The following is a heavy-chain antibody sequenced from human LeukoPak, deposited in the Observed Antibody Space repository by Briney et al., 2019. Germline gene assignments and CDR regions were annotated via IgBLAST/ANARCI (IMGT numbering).Heavy chain of an antibody. J-gene: IGHJ4*02. CDR2: ISGSGSST. CDR3: AKHHVWGTYRFDY. CDR1: RFTFSSYA. D-gene: IGHD3-16*02. V-gene: IGHV3-23*01. Sequence: GGSLRLSCAASRFTFSSYAMSWVRQAPGEGLQWVSGISGSGSSTYYADSVKGRFTISKDSSKNTLYLQMNSLRAEDAAVYYCAKHHVWGTYRFDYWGQGTLVTVSS.